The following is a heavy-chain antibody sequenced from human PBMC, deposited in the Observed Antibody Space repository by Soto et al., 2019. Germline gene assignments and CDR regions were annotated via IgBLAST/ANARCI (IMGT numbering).Heavy chain of an antibody. CDR3: ARVGYYDSSAYIGHFAY. J-gene: IGHJ4*02. CDR1: GGSISSGGYY. Sequence: TLSLTCTVSGGSISSGGYYWSWIRQHPGKGLEWIGYIYYSGSTYYNPSLKSRVTISVDTSKNQFSLKLSSVTAADTAVYYCARVGYYDSSAYIGHFAYWGQGTLVTVYS. D-gene: IGHD3-22*01. V-gene: IGHV4-31*03. CDR2: IYYSGST.